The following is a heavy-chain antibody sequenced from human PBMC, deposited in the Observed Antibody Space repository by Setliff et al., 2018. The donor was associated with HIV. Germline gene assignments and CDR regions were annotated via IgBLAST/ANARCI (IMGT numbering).Heavy chain of an antibody. Sequence: ASVKVSCKASGYTFTSYPMHWVRQAPGRGLEWMGVINTSGGSAGYAEKFRGRVTMTRDTSTSTVYMDLRNLRSEDTAVYYCARGSLLGYFDWLFPDWGQGTLVTVSS. V-gene: IGHV1-46*01. D-gene: IGHD3-9*01. CDR2: INTSGGSA. CDR1: GYTFTSYP. CDR3: ARGSLLGYFDWLFPD. J-gene: IGHJ4*02.